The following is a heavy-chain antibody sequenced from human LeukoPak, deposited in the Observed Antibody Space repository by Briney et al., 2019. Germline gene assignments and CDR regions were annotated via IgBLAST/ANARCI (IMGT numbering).Heavy chain of an antibody. Sequence: PGGSLRLSCAASGFTLSSYAMSWVRQAPGKGLEWVSSISGGGGGTYYADSVKGRFTISRDNSKNKLYLQMNSLRAEDTAVYYCGKELERHFDFDCWGQGTLVTVSS. V-gene: IGHV3-23*01. CDR2: ISGGGGGT. D-gene: IGHD1-1*01. CDR1: GFTLSSYA. J-gene: IGHJ4*02. CDR3: GKELERHFDFDC.